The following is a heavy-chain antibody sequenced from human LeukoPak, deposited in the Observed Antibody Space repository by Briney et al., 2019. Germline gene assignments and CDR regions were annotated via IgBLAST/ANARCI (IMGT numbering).Heavy chain of an antibody. D-gene: IGHD3-22*01. CDR3: AKRQAVIPNTWFDI. Sequence: GGSLRLSCAASRFIFGNDWMGWVRQAPGEWLEWADNIKQDGSEKSYVDSVKGRFTISRDNATNSLHLHMNTLRAEDTDVYYCAKRQAVIPNTWFDIWGQGTLVTVSS. CDR1: RFIFGNDW. V-gene: IGHV3-7*05. J-gene: IGHJ5*02. CDR2: IKQDGSEK.